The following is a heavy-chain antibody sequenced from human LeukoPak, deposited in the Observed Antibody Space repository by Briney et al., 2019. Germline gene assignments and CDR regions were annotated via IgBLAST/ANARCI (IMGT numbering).Heavy chain of an antibody. CDR3: ARYLNSGPEDF. CDR2: IKYDGREK. CDR1: GFTFSNYW. Sequence: GGSLRLSCAATGFTFSNYWMSWFRQAPGKGLEWVANIKYDGREKQYVDSVKGRFTISRDSAKNSLFLQMNSLRAENTAVYYCARYLNSGPEDFWGQGTLVTVSS. V-gene: IGHV3-7*01. J-gene: IGHJ4*02. D-gene: IGHD1-26*01.